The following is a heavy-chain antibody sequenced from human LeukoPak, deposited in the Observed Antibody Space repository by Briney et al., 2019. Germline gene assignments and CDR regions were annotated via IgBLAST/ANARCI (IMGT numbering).Heavy chain of an antibody. V-gene: IGHV4-34*01. D-gene: IGHD1-26*01. Sequence: SETLSLTCAVYGGSFSGYYWSWIRQPPGKGLEWIGEINHSGSTNYNPSLKSRVTISVDTSKNQFSLKLSSVTAADTAVYYCAREGTNSGNYRWWFDPWGQGTLVTVSS. CDR3: AREGTNSGNYRWWFDP. CDR1: GGSFSGYY. CDR2: INHSGST. J-gene: IGHJ5*02.